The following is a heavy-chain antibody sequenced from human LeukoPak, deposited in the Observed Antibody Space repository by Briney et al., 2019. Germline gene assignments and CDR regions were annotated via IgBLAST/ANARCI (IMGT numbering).Heavy chain of an antibody. CDR2: IIPIFGTA. CDR3: ASSGLGCSGGSCYGLACYY. CDR1: GGTFSSYA. D-gene: IGHD2-15*01. V-gene: IGHV1-69*13. Sequence: SVKVSCKAYGGTFSSYAISWVRQAPGQGLEWMGGIIPIFGTANYAQKFQGRVTITADESTSTAYMELSSLRSEDTAVYYCASSGLGCSGGSCYGLACYYWGQGTLVTVSS. J-gene: IGHJ4*02.